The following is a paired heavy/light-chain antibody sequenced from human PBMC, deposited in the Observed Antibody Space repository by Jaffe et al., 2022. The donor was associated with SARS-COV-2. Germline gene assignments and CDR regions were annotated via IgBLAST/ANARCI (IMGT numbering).Light chain of an antibody. Sequence: EIVLTQSPATLSLSPGERATLSCRASQSVRSYLAWYQQKPGQAPRLLMYDASNRATGFPARFSGSGSGTDFTLTISSLEPEDFAVYYCQQRNSWPLTFGGGTKVEIK. J-gene: IGKJ4*01. CDR3: QQRNSWPLT. V-gene: IGKV3-11*01. CDR2: DAS. CDR1: QSVRSY.
Heavy chain of an antibody. V-gene: IGHV3-23*01. D-gene: IGHD3-10*01. J-gene: IGHJ4*02. Sequence: EVQLLESGGGLVQPGGSLRLSCAASGFTFTSYAMTWVRQAPGKGLEWVSAISVSGDDATYADSVKGRFTTSRDNSKNTLYLQMDSLRVEDTALYYCAKNREIYPSGPSDYWGQGTLVTVSS. CDR3: AKNREIYPSGPSDY. CDR2: ISVSGDDA. CDR1: GFTFTSYA.